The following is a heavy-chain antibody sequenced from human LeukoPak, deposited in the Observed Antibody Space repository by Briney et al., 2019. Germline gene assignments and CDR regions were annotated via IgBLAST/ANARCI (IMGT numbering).Heavy chain of an antibody. Sequence: PSETLSLTCTVSGCSISSSSYYWGWIRQPPGKGLEWIGEIYHSGSTNYNPSLKSRVTISVDTSKNQFSLKLSSVTAADTAVYYCARVSCADPNWFDPWGQGTLVTVSS. CDR2: IYHSGST. D-gene: IGHD5/OR15-5a*01. J-gene: IGHJ5*02. CDR1: GCSISSSSYY. CDR3: ARVSCADPNWFDP. V-gene: IGHV4-39*07.